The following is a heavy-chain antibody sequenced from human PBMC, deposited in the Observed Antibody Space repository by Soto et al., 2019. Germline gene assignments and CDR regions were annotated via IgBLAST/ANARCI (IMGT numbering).Heavy chain of an antibody. J-gene: IGHJ6*02. CDR1: GDSVSSNSAA. Sequence: SQTLSLTCAISGDSVSSNSAAWNWIRQSPSRGLEWLGRTYYRSKWYNDYAVSVKSRITINPDTSKNQFSLQLNSVTPEDTAVYYCAMVAAAGRHYYYYGMDVWGQGTRVTVSS. V-gene: IGHV6-1*01. D-gene: IGHD6-13*01. CDR2: TYYRSKWYN. CDR3: AMVAAAGRHYYYYGMDV.